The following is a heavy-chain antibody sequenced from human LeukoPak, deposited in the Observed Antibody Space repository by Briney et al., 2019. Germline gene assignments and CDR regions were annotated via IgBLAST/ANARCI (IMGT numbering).Heavy chain of an antibody. CDR2: ISGDGGST. Sequence: GGSLRLSCAAPGFTFSSYAMSWVRQAPGKGLEWVSAISGDGGSTYYADSVKGRFTISRDNSKNTLYLQMSSLRAEDTAIYYCAKGTCSGTRCYTGGLNYWGQGTLVTVSS. CDR3: AKGTCSGTRCYTGGLNY. CDR1: GFTFSSYA. D-gene: IGHD2-2*02. J-gene: IGHJ4*02. V-gene: IGHV3-23*01.